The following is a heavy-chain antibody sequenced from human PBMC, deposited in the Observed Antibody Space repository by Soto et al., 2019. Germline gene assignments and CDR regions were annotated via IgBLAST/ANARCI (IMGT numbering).Heavy chain of an antibody. Sequence: GGSLRLSCAASGLTFTSYSMNWVRQAPGKGLEWVSFIHSSSGTIYYADSVKGRFTISRDNAKNSLYLQMNSLRDEDTAVYYCARDRGYTYGFDFWGQGALVTVSS. J-gene: IGHJ4*02. V-gene: IGHV3-48*02. D-gene: IGHD5-18*01. CDR2: IHSSSGTI. CDR1: GLTFTSYS. CDR3: ARDRGYTYGFDF.